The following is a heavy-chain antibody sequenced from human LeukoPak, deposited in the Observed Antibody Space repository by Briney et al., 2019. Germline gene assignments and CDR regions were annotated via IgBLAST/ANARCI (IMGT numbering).Heavy chain of an antibody. V-gene: IGHV3-66*01. J-gene: IGHJ4*02. CDR1: GLTVSSNY. D-gene: IGHD3-16*01. CDR3: ERERDRGRTSPYFDS. CDR2: IYSGGDT. Sequence: GGSLRLSCAASGLTVSSNYMSWVRQAPGKGLEWVSVIYSGGDTYYADSVKGRFTISRDNSKNTLYLQMNSLRAEDTAVYYCERERDRGRTSPYFDSWGQGTLVPVSS.